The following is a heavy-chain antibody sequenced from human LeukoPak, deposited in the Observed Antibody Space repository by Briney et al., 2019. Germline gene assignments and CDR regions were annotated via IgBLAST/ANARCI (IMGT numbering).Heavy chain of an antibody. CDR3: ARDLHDSSGYFIFDY. CDR1: GGSISSYY. V-gene: IGHV4-59*01. D-gene: IGHD3-22*01. Sequence: SETLSLTCTVSGGSISSYYWSWIRQPPGKGLEWIGYIYYSGSTNYNPSLKSRVTISVDTSKNQFSLKLSSVTAADTAVYYCARDLHDSSGYFIFDYWGQGTLVTVSS. J-gene: IGHJ4*02. CDR2: IYYSGST.